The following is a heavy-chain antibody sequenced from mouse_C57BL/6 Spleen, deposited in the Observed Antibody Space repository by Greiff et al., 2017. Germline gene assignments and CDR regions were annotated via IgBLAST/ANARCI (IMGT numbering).Heavy chain of an antibody. J-gene: IGHJ3*01. D-gene: IGHD4-1*02. CDR2: INPSNGGT. CDR3: ARVNQLGQWPWFAY. CDR1: GYTFTSYW. Sequence: QVQLQQPGTELVKPGASVKLSCKASGYTFTSYWMHWVKQRPGQGLEWIGNINPSNGGTNYNEKFKSKATLTVDKSSSTAYMPLSSLTSGDSAVYYCARVNQLGQWPWFAYWGQGTLVTVSA. V-gene: IGHV1-53*01.